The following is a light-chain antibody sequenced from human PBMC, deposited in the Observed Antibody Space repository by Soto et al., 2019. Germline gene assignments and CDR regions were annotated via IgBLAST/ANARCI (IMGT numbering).Light chain of an antibody. CDR1: QSVSSY. CDR2: DAS. Sequence: EIMCSQSPSTLSLSPWEIATLSCRASQSVSSYLAWYQQKPGQAPRLLIYDASNRATGIPARFSGSGSGTDFPLTISSLEPEDFAVYYCQQRSTRITFGQGTRLAIK. CDR3: QQRSTRIT. V-gene: IGKV3-11*01. J-gene: IGKJ5*01.